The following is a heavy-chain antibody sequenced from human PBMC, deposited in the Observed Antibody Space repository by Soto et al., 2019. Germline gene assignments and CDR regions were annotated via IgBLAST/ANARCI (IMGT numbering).Heavy chain of an antibody. Sequence: SETLSLTCAVYGGSFSGYYWSWIRQPPGKGLEWIGEINHSGSTNYNPSLKSRVTISVDTSKNQFSLKLSSVTAADTAVYYCARRYGDYEPKPFDAFDIWGQGTMVTVSS. CDR2: INHSGST. D-gene: IGHD4-17*01. CDR1: GGSFSGYY. V-gene: IGHV4-34*01. CDR3: ARRYGDYEPKPFDAFDI. J-gene: IGHJ3*02.